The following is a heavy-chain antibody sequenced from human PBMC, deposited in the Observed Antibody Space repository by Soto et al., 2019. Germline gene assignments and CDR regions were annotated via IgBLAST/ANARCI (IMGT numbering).Heavy chain of an antibody. Sequence: GGSLRLSCAASGFTFSSYAMSWVRQAPGKGLEWVSAISGSGCSTYYADSVKGRFTISRDNSKNTLYLQMNSLRAEDTAVYYCAKTSTGYSSGWYDYWGQGTLVTVSS. CDR3: AKTSTGYSSGWYDY. CDR2: ISGSGCST. V-gene: IGHV3-23*01. CDR1: GFTFSSYA. D-gene: IGHD6-19*01. J-gene: IGHJ4*02.